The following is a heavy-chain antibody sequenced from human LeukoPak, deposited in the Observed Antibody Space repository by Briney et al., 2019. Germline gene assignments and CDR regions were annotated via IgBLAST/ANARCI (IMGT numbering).Heavy chain of an antibody. CDR2: IYYSGST. CDR1: GGSISSYY. CDR3: ARDQCSGGSCFDY. J-gene: IGHJ4*02. D-gene: IGHD2-15*01. V-gene: IGHV4-59*12. Sequence: SETLSLTCTVSGGSISSYYWGWIRQPPGKGLEWIGYIYYSGSTNYNPSLKSRVTISVDTSKNQFSLKLSSVTAADTAVYYCARDQCSGGSCFDYWGQGTLVTVSS.